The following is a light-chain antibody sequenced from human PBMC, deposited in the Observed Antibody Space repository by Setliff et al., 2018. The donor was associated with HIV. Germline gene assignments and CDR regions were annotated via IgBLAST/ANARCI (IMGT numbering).Light chain of an antibody. CDR1: GSDVGDYNY. V-gene: IGLV2-8*01. CDR3: SSYGGSDNLAI. CDR2: EVN. Sequence: QSVLTQPASVSGSPGQSITISCTATGSDVGDYNYVSWYRQYPGKAPKLLIYEVNKRSSGVPDRFSGSKSGNTASLTVSGLQVEDEADYYCSSYGGSDNLAIFGGGTKVTVL. J-gene: IGLJ2*01.